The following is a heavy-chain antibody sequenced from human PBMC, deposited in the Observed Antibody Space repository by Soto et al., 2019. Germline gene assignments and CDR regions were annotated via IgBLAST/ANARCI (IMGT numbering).Heavy chain of an antibody. CDR1: GGTFSSYT. D-gene: IGHD2-8*02. Sequence: SVKVSCKASGGTFSSYTISWVRQAPGQGLEWMGRIIPILGIANYAQKFQGRVTITADKSTSTAYMELSSLRSEDTAVYYCARHSLLVSAFDIWGQGTMVTVSS. J-gene: IGHJ3*02. CDR3: ARHSLLVSAFDI. CDR2: IIPILGIA. V-gene: IGHV1-69*02.